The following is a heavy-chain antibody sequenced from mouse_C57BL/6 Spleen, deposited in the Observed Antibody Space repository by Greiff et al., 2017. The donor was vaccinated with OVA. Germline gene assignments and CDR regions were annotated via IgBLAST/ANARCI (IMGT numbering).Heavy chain of an antibody. Sequence: VQLQQSGAELMKPGASVKLSCKATGYTFTGYWIEWVKQRPGHGLEWIGEILPGSGSTNYNEKFKGKATFTADTSSNTAYMQLSSLTTEDSAIYYCARGGNYYGSTYGGFDYWGQGTTLTVSS. CDR3: ARGGNYYGSTYGGFDY. CDR1: GYTFTGYW. CDR2: ILPGSGST. V-gene: IGHV1-9*01. D-gene: IGHD1-1*01. J-gene: IGHJ2*01.